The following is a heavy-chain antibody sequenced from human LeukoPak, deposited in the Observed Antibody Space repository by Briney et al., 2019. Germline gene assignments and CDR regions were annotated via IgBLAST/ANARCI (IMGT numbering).Heavy chain of an antibody. D-gene: IGHD5-24*01. Sequence: SETLSLTCTVSGGSISSYYWSWIRQPPGKGLEWIGYIYTSGSTNYNPSLKSRVTISVDTSKNQFSLKLSSVTAADTAVYYCARRVEGWLSNWFDPWGQGTLVTVSS. J-gene: IGHJ5*02. CDR1: GGSISSYY. CDR2: IYTSGST. V-gene: IGHV4-4*09. CDR3: ARRVEGWLSNWFDP.